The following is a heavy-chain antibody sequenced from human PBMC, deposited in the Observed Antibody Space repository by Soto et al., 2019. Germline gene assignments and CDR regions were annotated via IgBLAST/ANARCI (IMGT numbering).Heavy chain of an antibody. V-gene: IGHV2-5*02. D-gene: IGHD3-16*01. J-gene: IGHJ5*02. CDR1: GFSLSTSGVG. CDR3: AHSFIWVNPFPVITTPKKKGSPPENNWFDP. CDR2: IYWDDDK. Sequence: SGPTLVNPTQTLTLTCTFSGFSLSTSGVGVGWIRQPPGKALEWLALIYWDDDKRYSPSLKSRLTITKDTSKNQVVLTMTNMDPVDTATYYCAHSFIWVNPFPVITTPKKKGSPPENNWFDPWGQGTLVTVSS.